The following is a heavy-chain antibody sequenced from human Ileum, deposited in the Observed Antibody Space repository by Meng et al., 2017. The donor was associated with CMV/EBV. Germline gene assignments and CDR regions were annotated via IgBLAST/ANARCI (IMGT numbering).Heavy chain of an antibody. CDR1: GFTFSNYW. J-gene: IGHJ4*02. CDR2: INSDGSTT. V-gene: IGHV3-74*01. Sequence: EVQLVESGGGWFHPGGSLRLSCAASGFTFSNYWMHWIRQAPGKGVMWVSRINSDGSTTNHADSVKGRFTISRDNDKNTVYLKMNSLRAEDTAVYYCARDLHWNSVDYWGQGTLVTVSS. CDR3: ARDLHWNSVDY. D-gene: IGHD1-7*01.